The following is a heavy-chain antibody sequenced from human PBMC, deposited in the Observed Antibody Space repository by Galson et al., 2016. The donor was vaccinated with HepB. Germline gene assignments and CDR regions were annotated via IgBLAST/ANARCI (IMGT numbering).Heavy chain of an antibody. D-gene: IGHD1-7*01. V-gene: IGHV1-8*01. J-gene: IGHJ5*02. Sequence: YSFLSYDVTWVRQATGQGLEWMGWMNPNSGSTDYGQKFQGRVTMTANTSTQTVYMELNSLTIEDTGVYYCAKGSTGTLWNNWFDPWGQGTLVTVSS. CDR1: YSFLSYD. CDR3: AKGSTGTLWNNWFDP. CDR2: MNPNSGST.